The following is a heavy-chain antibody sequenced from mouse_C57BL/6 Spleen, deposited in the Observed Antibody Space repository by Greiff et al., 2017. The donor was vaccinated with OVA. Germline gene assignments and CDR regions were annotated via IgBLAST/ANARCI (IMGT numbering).Heavy chain of an antibody. Sequence: VQLQQPGAELVKPGASVKLSCKASGYTFTSYWMHWVKQRPGRGLEWIGRIDPNSGVTKYNAKFKSKATLTVDKPSSTAYMQLSSLTSEDSAVYDCARDDYGSSYARCAYWGQGTPVTVSA. V-gene: IGHV1-72*01. J-gene: IGHJ3*01. CDR2: IDPNSGVT. CDR3: ARDDYGSSYARCAY. CDR1: GYTFTSYW. D-gene: IGHD1-1*01.